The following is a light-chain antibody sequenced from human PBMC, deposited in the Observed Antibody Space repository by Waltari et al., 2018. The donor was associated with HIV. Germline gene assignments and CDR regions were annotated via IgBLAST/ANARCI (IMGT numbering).Light chain of an antibody. CDR3: QVWDSSSDEVF. Sequence: FVLTQPPSLSVAPGTTAAISCADDNIHPKSVHWYQQMPGQAPVLGDADASGRASGIHERFSGSNSGSTATLTISGLEAGDEADYYCQVWDSSSDEVFFGGGTKLTVL. V-gene: IGLV3-21*03. CDR2: DAS. CDR1: NIHPKS. J-gene: IGLJ2*01.